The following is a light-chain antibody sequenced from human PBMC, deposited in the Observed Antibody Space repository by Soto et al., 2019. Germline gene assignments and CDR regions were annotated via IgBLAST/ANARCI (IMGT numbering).Light chain of an antibody. CDR3: SSYAGSNNFV. CDR1: SRDVGGYNY. V-gene: IGLV2-8*01. J-gene: IGLJ1*01. CDR2: EVS. Sequence: LTQPPPPSGPPGQSVTLSCPGTSRDVGGYNYVSWYQQHPGKAPKLMIYEVSKRPSGVPDRFSGSKSGNTASLTVSGLQAEDEADYYCSSYAGSNNFVFGTGTKVTVL.